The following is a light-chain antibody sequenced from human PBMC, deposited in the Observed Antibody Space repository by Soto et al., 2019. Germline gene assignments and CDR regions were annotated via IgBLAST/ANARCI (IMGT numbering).Light chain of an antibody. J-gene: IGLJ3*02. CDR2: TNN. CDR1: SPNIGSNG. V-gene: IGLV1-44*01. Sequence: QSVLTQPPSASGTPGQTVTISCSGSSPNIGSNGVHWFQQLPGTAPKLLTSTNNPRFFGSKSGNSASLAISGLQSEDEATYYCATWDDGLNALVFGGGTKVTVL. CDR3: ATWDDGLNALV.